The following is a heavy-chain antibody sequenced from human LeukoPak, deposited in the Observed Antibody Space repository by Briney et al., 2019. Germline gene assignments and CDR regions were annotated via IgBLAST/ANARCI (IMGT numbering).Heavy chain of an antibody. CDR1: GGSISSGSYY. Sequence: SETLSLTCTVSGGSISSGSYYWSWIRQPAGKGLEWIGRIYTSGSTNYNPSLKSRVTISVDTSKNQFSLKLSSVTAADTAVYYCARVVRYYGSGSYFDYWGQGTLVTVPS. CDR2: IYTSGST. D-gene: IGHD3-10*01. CDR3: ARVVRYYGSGSYFDY. J-gene: IGHJ4*02. V-gene: IGHV4-61*02.